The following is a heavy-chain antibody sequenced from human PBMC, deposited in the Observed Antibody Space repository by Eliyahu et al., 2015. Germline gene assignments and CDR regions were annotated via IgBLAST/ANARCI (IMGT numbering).Heavy chain of an antibody. CDR1: GGSISSSNSY. CDR3: ARRPEGSFES. Sequence: QLQLQESGPGLVKPSXTLSLTCTVXGGSISSSNSYWDWIRQPPGKGLEWIGDIYYSGRTYYNPSLKSRVTISVDTSKNQFSVKLSSLTAADTAVYYCARRPEGSFESWGQGTLVTVSS. V-gene: IGHV4-39*01. CDR2: IYYSGRT. J-gene: IGHJ4*02.